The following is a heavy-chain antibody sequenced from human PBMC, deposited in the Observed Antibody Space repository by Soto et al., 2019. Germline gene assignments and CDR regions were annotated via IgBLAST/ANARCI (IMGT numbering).Heavy chain of an antibody. J-gene: IGHJ4*02. Sequence: GASVKVSCKASGGTFSSYAISWVRQAPGQGLEWMGWISSYNGHTRYAQNFQGRVTMTIDTSTNTAYVELRSLRSDDTAVYYCAGGYYHYFDYWGQGTLVTVSS. V-gene: IGHV1-18*01. CDR3: AGGYYHYFDY. CDR2: ISSYNGHT. D-gene: IGHD3-22*01. CDR1: GGTFSSYA.